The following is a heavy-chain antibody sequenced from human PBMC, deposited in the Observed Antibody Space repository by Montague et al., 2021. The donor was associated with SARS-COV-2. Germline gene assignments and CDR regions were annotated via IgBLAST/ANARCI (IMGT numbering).Heavy chain of an antibody. Sequence: SLRLSCSASGFTFSSYAMHWVRQAPGKGLERVAVISYDGSNKYYXDSVKGRFTISRDNSKNTLYLQMNSLRAEDTAVYYCARVGGIGYYDSSGYYSGGYYYYGMDVWGQGTTVTVSS. CDR2: ISYDGSNK. D-gene: IGHD3-22*01. V-gene: IGHV3-30-3*01. CDR3: ARVGGIGYYDSSGYYSGGYYYYGMDV. J-gene: IGHJ6*02. CDR1: GFTFSSYA.